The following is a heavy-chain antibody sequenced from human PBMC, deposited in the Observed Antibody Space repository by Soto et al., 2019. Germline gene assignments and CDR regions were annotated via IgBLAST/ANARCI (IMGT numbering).Heavy chain of an antibody. Sequence: VQLVESGGGLVQPGGSLKLSCAASGFTFSGSAMHWVRQASGKGLEWVGRIRSKANSYATAYAASVKGRFTISRDDSKNTAYLQMNSLKTEDTAVYYCTRVEDIVVVVAATLYSNWFDPWGQGTLVTVSS. CDR2: IRSKANSYAT. D-gene: IGHD2-15*01. J-gene: IGHJ5*02. CDR3: TRVEDIVVVVAATLYSNWFDP. V-gene: IGHV3-73*01. CDR1: GFTFSGSA.